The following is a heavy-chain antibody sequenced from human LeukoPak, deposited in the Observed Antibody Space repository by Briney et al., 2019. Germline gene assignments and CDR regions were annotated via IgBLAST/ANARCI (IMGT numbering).Heavy chain of an antibody. CDR2: INPNSGGT. J-gene: IGHJ5*02. V-gene: IGHV1-2*02. CDR3: ARAGNLFYWFDP. D-gene: IGHD1-1*01. CDR1: GYTFTGYY. Sequence: ASVKVSCKASGYTFTGYYMHWVRQAPGQGLEWMGWINPNSGGTNYAQKFQGRVTMTRDTSISTAYMKLSRLRSDNTAVYYCARAGNLFYWFDPWGQGTLVTVSS.